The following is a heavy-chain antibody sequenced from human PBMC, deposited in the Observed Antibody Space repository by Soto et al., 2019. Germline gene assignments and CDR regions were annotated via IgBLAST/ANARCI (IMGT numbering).Heavy chain of an antibody. Sequence: QVQLVESGGGVVQSGRSLRLSCAASGFTFSSYAMHWVRQAPGKGLEWVAVISYDGSNKYYADSVKGRFTISRDNSKNTLYLQMNSLRAEDTAVYYCARDFYDFWSGSHGMDVWGQGTTVTVSS. CDR1: GFTFSSYA. J-gene: IGHJ6*02. CDR2: ISYDGSNK. V-gene: IGHV3-30-3*01. CDR3: ARDFYDFWSGSHGMDV. D-gene: IGHD3-3*01.